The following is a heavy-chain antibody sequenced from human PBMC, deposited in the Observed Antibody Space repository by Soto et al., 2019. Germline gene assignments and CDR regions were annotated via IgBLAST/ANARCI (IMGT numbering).Heavy chain of an antibody. Sequence: GGSLRLSCAASGLTVSSSYMSWVRQAPGKGLQWVSVIYSAGSTYYANSVKGRFTISRDISTNMVYLQMSSPTDEDTAVYYCARASETEYSRAILFDIWGQGALVPVYS. CDR2: IYSAGST. J-gene: IGHJ4*02. V-gene: IGHV3-53*01. D-gene: IGHD5-18*01. CDR3: ARASETEYSRAILFDI. CDR1: GLTVSSSY.